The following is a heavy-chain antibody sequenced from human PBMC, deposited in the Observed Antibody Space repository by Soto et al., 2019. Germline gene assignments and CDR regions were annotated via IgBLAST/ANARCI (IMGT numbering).Heavy chain of an antibody. CDR3: AKLPQYDILTGYLNYFDY. Sequence: GGSLRLSCAASGFTFNNYWMHWVRQDPGKGLVWVSRINSDGSSTSYADSVKGRFTISRDNAKNTLYLHMNSLRAEDTAVYYCAKLPQYDILTGYLNYFDYWGQGTLVTVSS. D-gene: IGHD3-9*01. CDR1: GFTFNNYW. V-gene: IGHV3-74*01. CDR2: INSDGSST. J-gene: IGHJ4*02.